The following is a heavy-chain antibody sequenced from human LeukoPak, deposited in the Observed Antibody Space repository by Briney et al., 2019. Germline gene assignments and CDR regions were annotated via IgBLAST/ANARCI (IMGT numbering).Heavy chain of an antibody. J-gene: IGHJ4*02. Sequence: ASVKVSCKASGYTFTSYYMHWVRQAPGQGLGWMGIINPSGGSTSYAQKFQGKVTMTRDTSTSTVYMELSSLRSEDTAVYYCAGSSGYYYSDYWGQGTLVTVSS. CDR3: AGSSGYYYSDY. CDR2: INPSGGST. V-gene: IGHV1-46*01. D-gene: IGHD3-22*01. CDR1: GYTFTSYY.